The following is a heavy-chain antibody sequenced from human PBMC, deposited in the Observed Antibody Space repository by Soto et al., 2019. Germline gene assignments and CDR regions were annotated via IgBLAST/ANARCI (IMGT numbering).Heavy chain of an antibody. CDR3: AREGPRPYYYSGMDV. V-gene: IGHV1-18*01. CDR2: ISGYNGNT. CDR1: GYTFSMSG. J-gene: IGHJ6*02. Sequence: QVQLVQSGAEVKKPGASVKVSCKSSGYTFSMSGISWVRQAPGQGLEWMGWISGYNGNTNYEQKFQYRVTMTTDTTTNTAYMELTSLRSDDTAVYYCAREGPRPYYYSGMDVWGQGTTVTVSS.